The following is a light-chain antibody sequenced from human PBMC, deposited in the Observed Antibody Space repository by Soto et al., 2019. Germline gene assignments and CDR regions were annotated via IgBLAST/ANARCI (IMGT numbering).Light chain of an antibody. Sequence: QSALTQPAPVSGSPGQSIAISCTGSGSDVGGYNYVSWYQQHPGKAPKLIIYGVSHRPSGVSTRFSASRSAYTASLTISGLQAEDEAYYYCCSYAGRSTWDVVFGGGTKLTVL. V-gene: IGLV2-14*01. CDR1: GSDVGGYNY. J-gene: IGLJ2*01. CDR2: GVS. CDR3: CSYAGRSTWDVV.